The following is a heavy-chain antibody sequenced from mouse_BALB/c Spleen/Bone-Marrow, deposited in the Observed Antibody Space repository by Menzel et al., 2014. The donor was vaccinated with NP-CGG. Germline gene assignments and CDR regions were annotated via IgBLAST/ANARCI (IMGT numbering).Heavy chain of an antibody. CDR2: ISGGGSYT. J-gene: IGHJ3*01. Sequence: EVKLVESGGGLVKSGGSLKLSCAASGFTFNSYGMSWVRQTPGKRLEWVATISGGGSYTFYPDRVKGRFTISRDNAKNNLCLQLSSLRSEDTALYYCARHAYYDQTEVSFVYWGQGTLVTGSA. D-gene: IGHD2-4*01. CDR1: GFTFNSYG. CDR3: ARHAYYDQTEVSFVY. V-gene: IGHV5-9-2*01.